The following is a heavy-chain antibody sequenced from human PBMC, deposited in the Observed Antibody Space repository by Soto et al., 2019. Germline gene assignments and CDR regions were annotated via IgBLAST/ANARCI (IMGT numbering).Heavy chain of an antibody. J-gene: IGHJ4*02. CDR1: GYIFIHCF. CDR2: INPSSGTT. V-gene: IGHV1-46*01. Sequence: QVQLVQSGAEMKQPVASEKLSCQASGYIFIHCFMHWVRQAPGQGLEWMGGINPSSGTTTYAQKFQGRVTVTRDTSTSTVYMELSSLGSGDTAMYYCARSLGETTSLFDYWGQGSLVTVSA. D-gene: IGHD1-26*01. CDR3: ARSLGETTSLFDY.